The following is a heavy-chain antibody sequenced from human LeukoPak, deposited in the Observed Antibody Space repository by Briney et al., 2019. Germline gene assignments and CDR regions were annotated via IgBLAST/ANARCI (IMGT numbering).Heavy chain of an antibody. D-gene: IGHD2-15*01. CDR2: ISGSGGST. J-gene: IGHJ4*02. CDR3: AKAPVTSCRGAFCYPFDS. Sequence: QPGGSLRLSCAASGFTFSSYGMSWVRQAPGKGLEWVSAISGSGGSTYYADSVKGRFTISRDNSKNTLYLQMNSLRVEDAAVYYCAKAPVTSCRGAFCYPFDSWGQGTLVTVSS. V-gene: IGHV3-23*01. CDR1: GFTFSSYG.